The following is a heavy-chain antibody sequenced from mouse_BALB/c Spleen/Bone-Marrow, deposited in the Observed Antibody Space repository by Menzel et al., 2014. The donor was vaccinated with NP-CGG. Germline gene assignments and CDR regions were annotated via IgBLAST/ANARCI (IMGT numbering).Heavy chain of an antibody. D-gene: IGHD2-14*01. V-gene: IGHV5-4*02. CDR1: GFTFSDYY. CDR3: ARTYRPFALDY. CDR2: ISDGSSYT. J-gene: IGHJ4*01. Sequence: EVKVVESGGGLVKPGGSLKLSCAASGFTFSDYYMYWVRQTPEKRLEWVATISDGSSYTDYPGSVKGRFTVSRDNAKNNLYLQMSSLKSEDTAMYYCARTYRPFALDYWGQGTSVTVSS.